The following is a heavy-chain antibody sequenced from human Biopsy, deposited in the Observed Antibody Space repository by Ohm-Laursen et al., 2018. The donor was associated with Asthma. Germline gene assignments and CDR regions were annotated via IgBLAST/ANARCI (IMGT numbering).Heavy chain of an antibody. Sequence: SLRLSCAASGFTFSSYGIHWVRQAPGKGLEWVAVISYDGSNKYYADSVKGRFTISRDNSKNTLYLQMNSLRAEDTAVYYCAREGGDYLSGYYYYGMDVWGQGTTVTVSS. J-gene: IGHJ6*02. CDR3: AREGGDYLSGYYYYGMDV. CDR1: GFTFSSYG. CDR2: ISYDGSNK. D-gene: IGHD4-17*01. V-gene: IGHV3-30*03.